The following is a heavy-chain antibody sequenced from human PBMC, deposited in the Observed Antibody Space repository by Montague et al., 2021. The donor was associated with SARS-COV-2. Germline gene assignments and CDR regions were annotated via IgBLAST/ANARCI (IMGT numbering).Heavy chain of an antibody. Sequence: SETLSLTCTVSGVSVKNYYWSWIRQPPGKGLEWIGYVHYSWKTNSNPSLQTPISISLDASKNQFYLSLTSVTSADAAVYYCARHHISTMYGYSWFDPWGRGTLVTVSS. CDR1: GVSVKNYY. J-gene: IGHJ5*02. V-gene: IGHV4-59*02. CDR2: VHYSWKT. D-gene: IGHD1-14*01. CDR3: ARHHISTMYGYSWFDP.